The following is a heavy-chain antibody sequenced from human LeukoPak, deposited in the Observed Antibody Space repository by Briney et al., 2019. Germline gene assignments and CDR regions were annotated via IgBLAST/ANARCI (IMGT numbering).Heavy chain of an antibody. CDR2: INYSGNS. CDR1: GDSISTDY. CDR3: ARLDCISKTCYNY. Sequence: SETPSLTCTVSGDSISTDYWSWIRQSPGKGLEWIGYINYSGNSEYNPSLKSRVTISVDRSKNQVSLKMRSVTAADTAVYYCARLDCISKTCYNYWALGALVTVSS. V-gene: IGHV4-59*08. J-gene: IGHJ4*02. D-gene: IGHD2-21*01.